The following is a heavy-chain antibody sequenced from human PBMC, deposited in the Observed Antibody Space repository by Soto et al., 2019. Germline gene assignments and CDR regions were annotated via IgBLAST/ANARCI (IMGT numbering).Heavy chain of an antibody. CDR1: GVSMSSSFYY. CDR3: AREGPLEGATPWYAFDI. CDR2: IYNGGTT. D-gene: IGHD1-26*01. Sequence: QLQLRESGPGLVKPSQTLALTCTVSGVSMSSSFYYWGWIRQPPGKGLEWIGTIYNGGTTFYNPSLESRVTMAVDTSKNQFSLKLTPVTAADTAVYYCAREGPLEGATPWYAFDIWGQGTTVTISS. J-gene: IGHJ3*02. V-gene: IGHV4-39*02.